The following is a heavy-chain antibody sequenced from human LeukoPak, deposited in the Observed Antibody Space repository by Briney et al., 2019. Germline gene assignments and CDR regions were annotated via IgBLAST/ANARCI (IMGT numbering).Heavy chain of an antibody. CDR2: IKSDGSSI. Sequence: PGGSLRLSCAVSGFTFSGYSMHCVRQAPGKGLVWVSRIKSDGSSIMYADSVRVRFTISRENAKNTLYLQMNSLRAEDTAVYYCARDLDYGGRSNFDHWGQGTLVTVSS. CDR1: GFTFSGYS. V-gene: IGHV3-74*03. J-gene: IGHJ4*02. CDR3: ARDLDYGGRSNFDH. D-gene: IGHD4-23*01.